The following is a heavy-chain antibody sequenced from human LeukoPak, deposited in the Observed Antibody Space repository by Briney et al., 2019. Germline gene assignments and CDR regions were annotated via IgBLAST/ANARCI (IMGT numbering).Heavy chain of an antibody. J-gene: IGHJ1*01. CDR2: INPDGSTT. CDR1: GFIFSSDW. CDR3: ATYSSSNGREFQY. D-gene: IGHD2-2*01. V-gene: IGHV3-74*01. Sequence: GGSLRLSCAASGFIFSSDWMHWVRQGPAKGLVWVSRINPDGSTTSYADSVKGRFTISRDNAKNTLYLQMNSLRAEDTAVYYCATYSSSNGREFQYWGQGTLVTVSS.